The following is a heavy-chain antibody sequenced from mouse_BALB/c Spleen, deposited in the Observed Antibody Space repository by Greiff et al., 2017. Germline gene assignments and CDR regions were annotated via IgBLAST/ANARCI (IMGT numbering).Heavy chain of an antibody. CDR3: ARGGYYGSSPYYFDY. CDR1: GFSLTSYG. V-gene: IGHV2-9*02. D-gene: IGHD1-1*01. Sequence: QVQLKESGPGLVAPSQSLSITCTVSGFSLTSYGVHWVRQPPGKGLEWLGVIWAGGSTNYNSALMSRLSISKDNSKSQVFLKMNSLQTDDTAMYYCARGGYYGSSPYYFDYWGQGTTLTVSS. J-gene: IGHJ2*01. CDR2: IWAGGST.